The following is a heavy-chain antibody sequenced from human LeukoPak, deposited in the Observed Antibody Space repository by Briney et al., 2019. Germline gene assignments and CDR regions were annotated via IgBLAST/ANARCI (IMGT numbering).Heavy chain of an antibody. CDR3: ARPGGDDFWSAIPPGDAFDI. J-gene: IGHJ3*02. Sequence: SETLSLTCTVSGGSISSSSYYWGWIRQPPGKGLEWIGSIYYSGSTYYNPSLKSRVTISVDTSKNQFSLKLSSVTAADTAVYYCARPGGDDFWSAIPPGDAFDIWGQGTMVTVSS. CDR2: IYYSGST. CDR1: GGSISSSSYY. V-gene: IGHV4-39*01. D-gene: IGHD3-3*01.